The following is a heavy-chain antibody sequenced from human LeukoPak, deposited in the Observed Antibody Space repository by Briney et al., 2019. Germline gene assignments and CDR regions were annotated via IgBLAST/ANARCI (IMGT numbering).Heavy chain of an antibody. J-gene: IGHJ4*02. D-gene: IGHD4-23*01. V-gene: IGHV1-69*13. CDR3: ARNSVVTAVWNFDY. Sequence: SVKVSCKASGGTSSSYAISWVRQAPGQGLEWMGGIIPIFGTANYAQKFQGRVTITADESTSTAYMELSSLRSEDTAVYYCARNSVVTAVWNFDYWGQGTLVTVSS. CDR1: GGTSSSYA. CDR2: IIPIFGTA.